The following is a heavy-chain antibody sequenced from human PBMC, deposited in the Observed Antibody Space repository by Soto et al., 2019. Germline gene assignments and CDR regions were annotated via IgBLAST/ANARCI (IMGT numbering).Heavy chain of an antibody. D-gene: IGHD6-6*01. CDR3: ARSSIEPRVFMYPFDS. CDR2: IYYDGNT. V-gene: IGHV4-39*01. CDR1: GDSITSSSHY. J-gene: IGHJ4*02. Sequence: SETLSLTCTVSGDSITSSSHYWGWIRQPPRKSLECIANIYYDGNTYYNPSLKSRVAISLDTSKNQFSLRLNYVTAADTAVYYCARSSIEPRVFMYPFDSWGQGILVTVSS.